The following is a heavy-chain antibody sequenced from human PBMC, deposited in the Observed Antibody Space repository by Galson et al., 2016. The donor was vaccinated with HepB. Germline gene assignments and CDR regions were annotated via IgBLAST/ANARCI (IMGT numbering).Heavy chain of an antibody. CDR1: GFTVSTNY. V-gene: IGHV3-53*04. CDR2: IYGGGST. J-gene: IGHJ6*02. D-gene: IGHD2-15*01. Sequence: SLRLSCAASGFTVSTNYMSWVRQAPGKGLEWVSVIYGGGSTTYADSVKGRFTISRHNSKNTLYLHMNSLRTEDTAVYYCARPLPNVGYGMDVWGQGTTVTVSS. CDR3: ARPLPNVGYGMDV.